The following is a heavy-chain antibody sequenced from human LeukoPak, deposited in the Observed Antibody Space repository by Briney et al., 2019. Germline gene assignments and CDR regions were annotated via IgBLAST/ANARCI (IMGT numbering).Heavy chain of an antibody. CDR3: AKDPYRSPLSWYFDY. V-gene: IGHV3-23*01. Sequence: WGSLRLSCAASGFTFSSYAMSWVRQAPGKGLEWVSAISGSGGSTYYADSVKGRFTISRDNSKNTLYLQMNSLRAEDTAVYYCAKDPYRSPLSWYFDYRGQGTLVTVSS. D-gene: IGHD4-11*01. CDR1: GFTFSSYA. CDR2: ISGSGGST. J-gene: IGHJ4*02.